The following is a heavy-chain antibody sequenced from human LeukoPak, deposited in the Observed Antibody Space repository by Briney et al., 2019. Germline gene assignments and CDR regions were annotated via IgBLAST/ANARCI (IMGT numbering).Heavy chain of an antibody. D-gene: IGHD2-21*02. CDR1: GGSFSGYY. CDR2: INHSGST. Sequence: SETLSLTCAVYGGSFSGYYWSWIRQPPGKGLEWIGEINHSGSTNYNPSLKSRVTISVDTSKNQFSLKLSSVTAADTAVYYCAKTELAYCGGDCYPPYYFDYWGQGTLVTVSS. CDR3: AKTELAYCGGDCYPPYYFDY. J-gene: IGHJ4*02. V-gene: IGHV4-34*01.